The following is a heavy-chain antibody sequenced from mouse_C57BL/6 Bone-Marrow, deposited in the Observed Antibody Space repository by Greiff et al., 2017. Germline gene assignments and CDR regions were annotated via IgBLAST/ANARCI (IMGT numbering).Heavy chain of an antibody. Sequence: EVQLQASVAELVRPGASGKLSCTASGFNTKNTYMHWVKQRPEKGLEWIGRIDPANGNTKYAPMFQGKATITADPSSNTAYLQLSSLTSVNTAIYYCARDYFGRSQYYFDYWGQGTTLTVSS. V-gene: IGHV14-3*01. D-gene: IGHD1-1*01. J-gene: IGHJ2*01. CDR3: ARDYFGRSQYYFDY. CDR2: IDPANGNT. CDR1: GFNTKNTY.